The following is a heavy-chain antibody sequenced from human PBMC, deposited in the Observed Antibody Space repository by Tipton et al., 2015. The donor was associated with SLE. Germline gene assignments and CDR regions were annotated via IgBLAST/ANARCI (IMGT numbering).Heavy chain of an antibody. D-gene: IGHD3-3*01. CDR3: ARQRVHYDFWSGYLQYYFDY. J-gene: IGHJ4*02. CDR2: INHSGST. V-gene: IGHV4-34*01. Sequence: LRLSCAVYGGSFRGYYWSWIRQPPGKGLEWIGEINHSGSTNYNPSLKSRVTISVDTSKNQFSLKLSSVTAADTAVYYCARQRVHYDFWSGYLQYYFDYWGQGTLVTVSS. CDR1: GGSFRGYY.